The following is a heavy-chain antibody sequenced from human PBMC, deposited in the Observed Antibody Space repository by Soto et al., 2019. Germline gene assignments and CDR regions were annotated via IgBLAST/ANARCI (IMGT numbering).Heavy chain of an antibody. CDR1: GYTFTNYA. CDR2: ISGSGAST. J-gene: IGHJ4*02. Sequence: GGPLSPSSAASGYTFTNYAMSWVRQAPGKGLEWVSAISGSGASTYYADSGKGRFTISRDNSKNTLYLQMNSLRAEETAIYYRAKPEFVYSWGNGTEYWGQGTLVTVSS. CDR3: AKPEFVYSWGNGTEY. D-gene: IGHD3-16*01. V-gene: IGHV3-23*01.